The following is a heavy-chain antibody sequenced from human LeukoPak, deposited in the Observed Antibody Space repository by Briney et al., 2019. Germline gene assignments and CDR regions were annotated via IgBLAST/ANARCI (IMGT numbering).Heavy chain of an antibody. J-gene: IGHJ6*03. CDR2: IRYDGSNK. Sequence: PGGSLRLSCAASGFTFSTYGMHWVRQAPGKGLEWVTFIRYDGSNKYYAESVKGRFTISRDNSKSTLYLQMNSLRAEDTAVYYCAKCLRSLDYYYYMDVWGKGTTVTVSS. CDR1: GFTFSTYG. V-gene: IGHV3-30*02. D-gene: IGHD3-16*01. CDR3: AKCLRSLDYYYYMDV.